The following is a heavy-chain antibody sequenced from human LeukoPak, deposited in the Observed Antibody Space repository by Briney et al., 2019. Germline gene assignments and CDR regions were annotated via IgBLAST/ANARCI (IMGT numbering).Heavy chain of an antibody. J-gene: IGHJ4*02. CDR2: IYTSGST. V-gene: IGHV4-4*07. CDR1: GGSISSYY. Sequence: PSETLSLTCTVSGGSISSYYWSWIRQPAGKGLEWTGRIYTSGSTNYNPSLKSRVTMSVDTSNNQFSLKLSSVTAADTAVYYCAKYSSSWYALDDWGQGTLVTVSS. CDR3: AKYSSSWYALDD. D-gene: IGHD6-13*01.